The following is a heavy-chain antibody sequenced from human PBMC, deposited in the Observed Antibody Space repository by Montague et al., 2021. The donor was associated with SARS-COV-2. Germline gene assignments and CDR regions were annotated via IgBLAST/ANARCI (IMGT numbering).Heavy chain of an antibody. V-gene: IGHV4-61*08. D-gene: IGHD3-22*01. Sequence: SETLSLTRTVSGGSVTSGDSYWTWTRQPPGKGLEWIGYIYNTGRTNYXPSLKSRVTISMDTSKNQFSLKVDSVTTGDTTVYYCATEMPAYDVFDIWGQGTMVTVSS. J-gene: IGHJ3*02. CDR3: ATEMPAYDVFDI. CDR1: GGSVTSGDSY. CDR2: IYNTGRT.